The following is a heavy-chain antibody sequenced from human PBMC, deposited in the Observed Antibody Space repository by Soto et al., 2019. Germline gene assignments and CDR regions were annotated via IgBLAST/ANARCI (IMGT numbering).Heavy chain of an antibody. J-gene: IGHJ4*02. CDR2: IYYSGST. V-gene: IGHV4-31*03. CDR1: GGSISSGGHY. D-gene: IGHD6-13*01. Sequence: QVQLQESGPGLVKPSQTLSLTCIVSGGSISSGGHYWSWIRQHPGKGLEWIGYIYYSGSTYYNPSLKSRVTISVDTSKNQFSLKLSSVTAADTAVYYCATLHYNSSWYGSDYWGQGTLVTVSS. CDR3: ATLHYNSSWYGSDY.